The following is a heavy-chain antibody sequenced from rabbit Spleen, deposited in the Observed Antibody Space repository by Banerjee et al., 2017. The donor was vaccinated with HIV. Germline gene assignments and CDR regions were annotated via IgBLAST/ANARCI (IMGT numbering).Heavy chain of an antibody. Sequence: QEQLVESGGGLVKPEGSLTLTCTASGFSFSSNDYMCWVRQAPGKGLEWIACIEGGSSAFSYFASWAKGRFTISKTSSTTVTLQMTSLTAADTATYFCARDLAGVIGWNFYLWGPGTLVTVS. CDR1: GFSFSSNDY. J-gene: IGHJ4*01. CDR2: IEGGSSAFS. V-gene: IGHV1S45*01. CDR3: ARDLAGVIGWNFYL. D-gene: IGHD4-1*01.